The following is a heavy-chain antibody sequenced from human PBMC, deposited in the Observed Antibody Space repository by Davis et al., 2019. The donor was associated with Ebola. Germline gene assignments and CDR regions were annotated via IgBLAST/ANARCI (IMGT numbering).Heavy chain of an antibody. CDR2: ISSDGTAT. CDR3: ATAPL. Sequence: GESLKISCAASGFTFSRFTMHWVRQAPGKGLEWLAVISSDGTATNYTDSVKGRFTVSRDNSKNTMYLEVKSLRGDDTAVYYCATAPLWGQGTLVTVSS. V-gene: IGHV3-30*04. J-gene: IGHJ1*01. CDR1: GFTFSRFT.